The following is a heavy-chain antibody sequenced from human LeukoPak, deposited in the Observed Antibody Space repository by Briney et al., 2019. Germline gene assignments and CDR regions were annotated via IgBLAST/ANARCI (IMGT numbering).Heavy chain of an antibody. CDR1: GGSFSGYY. CDR2: INHSGST. V-gene: IGHV4-34*01. D-gene: IGHD2-15*01. CDR3: ARRLLGYCSGGSCYSGYFQH. J-gene: IGHJ1*01. Sequence: SETLSLTCAVYGGSFSGYYWSWIRQPPGKGLEWIGEINHSGSTNYNPSLKSRVTISVDTSKNQFSLKLSSVTAADTAVYYCARRLLGYCSGGSCYSGYFQHWGQGALVTVSS.